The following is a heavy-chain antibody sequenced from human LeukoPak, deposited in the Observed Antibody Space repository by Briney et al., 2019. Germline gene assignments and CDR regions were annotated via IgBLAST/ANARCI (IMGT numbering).Heavy chain of an antibody. CDR3: ARDPRGAFTPGITPAGLTFDI. CDR1: GYTFTSYA. J-gene: IGHJ3*02. D-gene: IGHD6-13*01. V-gene: IGHV7-4-1*02. CDR2: INTDTGNP. Sequence: ASVKVSCKASGYTFTSYAMNWVRQAPGQGLEWLGWINTDTGNPTYAQGFTGRFVFSSDTSVTTAYLQISSLTADDTAMYFCARDPRGAFTPGITPAGLTFDIWGQGTTITVSS.